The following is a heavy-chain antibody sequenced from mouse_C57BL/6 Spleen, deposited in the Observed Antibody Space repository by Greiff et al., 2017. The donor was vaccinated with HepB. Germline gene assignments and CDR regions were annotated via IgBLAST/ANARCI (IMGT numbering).Heavy chain of an antibody. CDR3: ASDGWGAWFAY. CDR2: INPNNGGT. D-gene: IGHD2-3*01. CDR1: GYTFTDYN. J-gene: IGHJ3*01. Sequence: VQLQQSGPELVKPGASVKMSCKASGYTFTDYNMHWVKQRHGKSLEWIGYINPNNGGTSYNQKFKGKATLTVNKSSSTAYMELRSLTSEDSAVYYCASDGWGAWFAYWGQGTLVTVSA. V-gene: IGHV1-22*01.